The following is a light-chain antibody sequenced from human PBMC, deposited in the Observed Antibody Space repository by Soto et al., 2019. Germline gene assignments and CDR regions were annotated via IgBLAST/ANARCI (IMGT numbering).Light chain of an antibody. CDR3: SSYAGSNNWV. CDR1: SSDGGDYNY. CDR2: EVS. J-gene: IGLJ3*02. Sequence: QSALTQPPSASGSPGQSVTISCTGTSSDGGDYNYVSWYQQHPGKAPKLMIYEVSKRPSGVPDRFSGSKSGNTASLTVSGLQAEDEADYYCSSYAGSNNWVFGGGTKVTVL. V-gene: IGLV2-8*01.